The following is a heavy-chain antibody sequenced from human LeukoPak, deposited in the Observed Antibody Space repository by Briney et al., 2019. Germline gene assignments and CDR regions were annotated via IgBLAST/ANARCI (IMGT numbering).Heavy chain of an antibody. D-gene: IGHD3-9*01. J-gene: IGHJ4*02. Sequence: SETLSLTCTVSGGSISSYYWSWIRQPPGKGLEWIGYIYYSGSTNYNPSLKSRVTISVDTSKNQFSLKLSSVTAADTAVYYCARGGTFDWLLYSPTSLDYWGQGTLVTVSS. V-gene: IGHV4-59*01. CDR2: IYYSGST. CDR1: GGSISSYY. CDR3: ARGGTFDWLLYSPTSLDY.